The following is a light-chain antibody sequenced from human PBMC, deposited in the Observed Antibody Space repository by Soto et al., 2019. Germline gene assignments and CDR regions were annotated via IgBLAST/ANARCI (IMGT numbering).Light chain of an antibody. J-gene: IGLJ2*01. CDR3: CSYSGSSTVV. CDR2: EGS. V-gene: IGLV2-23*01. CDR1: SSDVGSYNL. Sequence: QSALTQPASVSGSPGQSITISCTGTSSDVGSYNLVSWYQQHPGKAPKLMIYEGSKRPSGVSNRFSGSKSGNTASLTISGLQAEDEAEYYCCSYSGSSTVVFCGGTKLTVL.